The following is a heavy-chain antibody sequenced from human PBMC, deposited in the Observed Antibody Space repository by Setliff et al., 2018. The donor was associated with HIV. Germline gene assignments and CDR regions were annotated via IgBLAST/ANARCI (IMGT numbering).Heavy chain of an antibody. CDR1: GFTFANYW. CDR2: ISWDGGST. Sequence: GGSLRLSCAASGFTFANYWMHWVRQAPGKGLEWVSLISWDGGSTYYADSVKGRFTISRDNSKNSLYLQMNSLRTEDTALYYCAKDSGYDYFDYWGQGTLVTVSS. V-gene: IGHV3-43*01. J-gene: IGHJ4*02. CDR3: AKDSGYDYFDY. D-gene: IGHD5-12*01.